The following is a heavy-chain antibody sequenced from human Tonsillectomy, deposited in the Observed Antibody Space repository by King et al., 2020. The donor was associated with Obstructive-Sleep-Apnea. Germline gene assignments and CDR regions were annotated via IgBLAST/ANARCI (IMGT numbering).Heavy chain of an antibody. CDR2: ISWNSGYI. Sequence: VQLVESGGGLVQPGRSLRLSCAASGFTFDDYAMHWVRQAPGKGLEWVAGISWNSGYIGYADSVKGRFTISRDNAKNSLYLQMNSLRAEDTPLYYCAKDVDFDWLLSFDYWGQGTLVTVSS. CDR1: GFTFDDYA. CDR3: AKDVDFDWLLSFDY. V-gene: IGHV3-9*01. J-gene: IGHJ4*02. D-gene: IGHD3-9*01.